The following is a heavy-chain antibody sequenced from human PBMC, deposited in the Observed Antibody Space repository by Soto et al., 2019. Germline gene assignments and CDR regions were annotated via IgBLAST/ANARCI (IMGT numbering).Heavy chain of an antibody. Sequence: QVQLVESGGGVVQPGRSVRLSCVASGFTFSNYGMRWVRQAPGKGLEWVAIVSYNGRKEYYADSVKGRFSISRDNSKNTLYIQMNTLRDEDTAVYYCAKDSLRGEVPAALNFDYWGRGTLVTVSS. D-gene: IGHD2-2*01. CDR3: AKDSLRGEVPAALNFDY. J-gene: IGHJ4*02. V-gene: IGHV3-30*18. CDR1: GFTFSNYG. CDR2: VSYNGRKE.